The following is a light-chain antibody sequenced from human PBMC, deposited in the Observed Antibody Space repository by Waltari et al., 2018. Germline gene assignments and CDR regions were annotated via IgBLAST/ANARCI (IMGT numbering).Light chain of an antibody. V-gene: IGLV2-14*03. J-gene: IGLJ3*02. CDR3: SSFTRSRTWL. CDR1: DSDIAPYNY. Sequence: QSALTQPASVSGSPGQSITISCTGTDSDIAPYNYFSWYQHHPGRAPQLITYVVSDRPSGVSNRFSGSKSGHTASLTISGLQAEDEADYYCSSFTRSRTWLFGGGTKVTVL. CDR2: VVS.